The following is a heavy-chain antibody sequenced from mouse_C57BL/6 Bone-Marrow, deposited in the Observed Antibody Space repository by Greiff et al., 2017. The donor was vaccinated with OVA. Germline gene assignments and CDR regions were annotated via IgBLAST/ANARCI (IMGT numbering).Heavy chain of an antibody. J-gene: IGHJ1*03. CDR2: ISSGGSYT. CDR1: GFTFSSYG. D-gene: IGHD1-1*01. Sequence: EVQRVESGGDLVKPGGSLKLSCAASGFTFSSYGMSWVRQTPDKRLEWVATISSGGSYTYYPDSVKGRFTISRDNAKTTLYLQMSSLKSEDTATYYCARPYFYGSSYWCFEVWGTGTTVAVSS. CDR3: ARPYFYGSSYWCFEV. V-gene: IGHV5-6*01.